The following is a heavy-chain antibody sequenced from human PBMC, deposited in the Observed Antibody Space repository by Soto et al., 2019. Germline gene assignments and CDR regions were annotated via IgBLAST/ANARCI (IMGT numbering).Heavy chain of an antibody. CDR2: IYYSGST. CDR1: GRSISSGGYY. V-gene: IGHV4-31*03. CDR3: ARDTPGYDILTGYFYYFNY. Sequence: PSETLSLTCTVSGRSISSGGYYWSWIRQHPGKGLEWIGYIYYSGSTYYNPSLKSRVTISVDTSRNQFSLRLLSVTAADTAVYYCARDTPGYDILTGYFYYFNYWGQGTLVTVS. D-gene: IGHD3-9*01. J-gene: IGHJ4*02.